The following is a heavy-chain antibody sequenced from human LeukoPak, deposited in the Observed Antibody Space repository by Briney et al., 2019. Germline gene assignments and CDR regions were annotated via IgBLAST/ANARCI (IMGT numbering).Heavy chain of an antibody. CDR1: GFIFSGYA. V-gene: IGHV3-30-3*01. Sequence: PGRSLRLSCAASGFIFSGYALHWVRQAPGKGLEWVAVTSYDGSNKYYADSVKGRFTISRDNSKNTLYLQMNSLRVEDTAVYSCAREIGSGSSWFINPLDVWGKGTTVTVSS. CDR3: AREIGSGSSWFINPLDV. J-gene: IGHJ6*04. D-gene: IGHD6-13*01. CDR2: TSYDGSNK.